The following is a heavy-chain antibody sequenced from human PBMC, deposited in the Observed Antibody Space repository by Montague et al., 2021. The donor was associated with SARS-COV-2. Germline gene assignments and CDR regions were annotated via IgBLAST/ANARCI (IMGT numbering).Heavy chain of an antibody. V-gene: IGHV4-59*01. Sequence: SETLSLTCTVSGGSITGYYWSWLRRSPGKGLEWIAYIYDGGAVNYNPSLVSRVTISTGTSKNRLSLKVNSVTAADTAVYYCVRDHPYGGPRGAYDIWGQGTVVTVSS. CDR1: GGSITGYY. D-gene: IGHD4-23*01. J-gene: IGHJ3*02. CDR3: VRDHPYGGPRGAYDI. CDR2: IYDGGAV.